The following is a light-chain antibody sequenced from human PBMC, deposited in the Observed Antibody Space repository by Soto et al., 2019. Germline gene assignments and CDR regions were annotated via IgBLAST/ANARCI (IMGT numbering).Light chain of an antibody. J-gene: IGKJ1*01. Sequence: EIVMTQSPATLSVSPGETATLSCRASQSVSSNLAWYQQKPGQAPRLLIYGASSRATGIPDRFSGTGSGTDFTLTISGLQPDDFATYYCQQYNSYSFGQGTKVDIK. CDR2: GAS. V-gene: IGKV3D-15*01. CDR3: QQYNSYS. CDR1: QSVSSN.